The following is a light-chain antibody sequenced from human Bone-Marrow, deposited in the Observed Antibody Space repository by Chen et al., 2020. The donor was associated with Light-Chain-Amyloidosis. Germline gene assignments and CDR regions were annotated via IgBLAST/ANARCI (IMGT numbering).Light chain of an antibody. V-gene: IGLV6-57*01. CDR1: SGSIATNY. CDR2: EDD. Sequence: NFMLTQPHSVSESPGKTVIISCTRSSGSIATNYVQWYQQRPGSSPSTVIYEDDQRPSGVPDRFSGAIDRSANSASLAISGREREGEADYYSQAYQGSSQGVIGGGTKLTVL. CDR3: QAYQGSSQGV. J-gene: IGLJ3*02.